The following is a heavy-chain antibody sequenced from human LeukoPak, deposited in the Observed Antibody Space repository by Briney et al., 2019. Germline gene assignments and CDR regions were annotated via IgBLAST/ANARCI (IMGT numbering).Heavy chain of an antibody. V-gene: IGHV4-34*01. Sequence: PSETLSLTCTVSGGSISTYYWSWIRQPPGKGLEWIGEINHSGSTSYNPSLKSRVTISIDTSKNQFSLKLTSVTAADTAVYYCASRERWGQGTLVTVSS. CDR1: GGSISTYY. CDR2: INHSGST. CDR3: ASRER. J-gene: IGHJ4*02. D-gene: IGHD6-25*01.